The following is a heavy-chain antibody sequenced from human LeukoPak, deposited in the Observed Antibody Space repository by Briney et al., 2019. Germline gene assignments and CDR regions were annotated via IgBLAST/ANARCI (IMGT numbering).Heavy chain of an antibody. J-gene: IGHJ4*02. CDR1: GGSISSYF. CDR3: AKTYYYGSGSLKYFDY. Sequence: PSETLSLTCTVSGGSISSYFWTWIRQPAGKGLEWIGRIYTSGSTNYNPSLNSRVTMSVDTSKNQFSLKLSSVTAADTAVYYCAKTYYYGSGSLKYFDYWGQGTLVTVSS. D-gene: IGHD3-10*01. V-gene: IGHV4-4*07. CDR2: IYTSGST.